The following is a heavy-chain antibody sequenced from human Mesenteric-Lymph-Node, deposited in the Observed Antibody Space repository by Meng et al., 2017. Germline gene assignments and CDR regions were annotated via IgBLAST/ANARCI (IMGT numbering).Heavy chain of an antibody. CDR2: INSGGGTI. CDR3: AKESSGYYFFDY. V-gene: IGHV3-48*03. D-gene: IGHD3-22*01. CDR1: GFTFSSYE. Sequence: GESLKISCAASGFTFSSYEMNWVRQAPGKGLEWVSYINSGGGTIYYAASVKGRFTISRDNAKNSLYLQMNSLRAEDTALYYCAKESSGYYFFDYWGQGTLVTVSS. J-gene: IGHJ4*02.